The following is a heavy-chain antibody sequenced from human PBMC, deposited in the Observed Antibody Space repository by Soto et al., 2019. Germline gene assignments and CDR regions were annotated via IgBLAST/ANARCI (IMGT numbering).Heavy chain of an antibody. CDR3: ARDVGQEHGRDYYYYYGMDV. CDR2: IIPIFGTA. Sequence: SVKVSCKASGCTVSSYAISCVRQAPGQVLEWMGGIIPIFGTANYAQKFQGRVTITADESTSTAYMELSSLRSEDTAVYYCARDVGQEHGRDYYYYYGMDVWGQGTTVTVSS. V-gene: IGHV1-69*13. J-gene: IGHJ6*02. D-gene: IGHD1-26*01. CDR1: GCTVSSYA.